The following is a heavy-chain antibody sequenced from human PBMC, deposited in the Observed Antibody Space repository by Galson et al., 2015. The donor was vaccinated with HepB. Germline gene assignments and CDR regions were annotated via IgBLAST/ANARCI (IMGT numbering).Heavy chain of an antibody. CDR3: ATAPPTAVGLQGAFDL. D-gene: IGHD6-13*01. Sequence: SVKVSCKASGYTFTSHGISWVLPSPGQGLEWMGWISGYTGDTNYAQNFQGRVPVSTDTPPRTAYMDFRSLRSHASAVYYCATAPPTAVGLQGAFDLWGQGTMVT. V-gene: IGHV1-18*01. J-gene: IGHJ3*01. CDR1: GYTFTSHG. CDR2: ISGYTGDT.